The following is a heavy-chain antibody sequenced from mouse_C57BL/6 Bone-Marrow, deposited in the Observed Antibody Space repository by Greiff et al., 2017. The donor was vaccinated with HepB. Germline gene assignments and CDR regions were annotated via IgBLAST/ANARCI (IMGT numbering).Heavy chain of an antibody. V-gene: IGHV1-72*01. CDR3: AYSNHPFLDYAMDY. Sequence: QVQLQQPGAELVKPGASVKLSCKASGYTFTSYWMHWVKQRPGRGLEWIGRIDPNSGGTKYNEKFKSKATLTVDKPSSTAYMQLSSLTSEDSAVYYCAYSNHPFLDYAMDYWGQGTSVTVSS. CDR1: GYTFTSYW. J-gene: IGHJ4*01. CDR2: IDPNSGGT. D-gene: IGHD2-5*01.